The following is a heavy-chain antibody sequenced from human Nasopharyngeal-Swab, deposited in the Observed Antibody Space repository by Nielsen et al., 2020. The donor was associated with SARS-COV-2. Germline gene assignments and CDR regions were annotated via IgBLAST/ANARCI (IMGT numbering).Heavy chain of an antibody. CDR3: ASIRGYFDY. CDR2: INSDGSST. Sequence: GESLKISCAASGFTFSSYWMHWVRRAPGKGLVWVSRINSDGSSTSYADSVKGRFTISRDNAKNTLYLQMNSLRAEDTAVYYCASIRGYFDYWGQGTLVTVSS. V-gene: IGHV3-74*01. D-gene: IGHD3-22*01. CDR1: GFTFSSYW. J-gene: IGHJ4*02.